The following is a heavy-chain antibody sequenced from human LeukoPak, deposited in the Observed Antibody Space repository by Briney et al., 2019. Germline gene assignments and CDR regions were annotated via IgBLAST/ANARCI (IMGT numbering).Heavy chain of an antibody. CDR3: ARDETESNLYYDILTCHRSGSSDY. CDR1: GFTFSSYS. V-gene: IGHV3-21*01. J-gene: IGHJ4*02. D-gene: IGHD3-9*01. CDR2: ISSSSSYI. Sequence: GGSLRLSCAASGFTFSSYSMNWVRQAPGKGLEWVSSISSSSSYIYYADSVKGRFTISRDNAKNSLYLQMNSLRAEDTAVYYCARDETESNLYYDILTCHRSGSSDYWGQGTLVTVSS.